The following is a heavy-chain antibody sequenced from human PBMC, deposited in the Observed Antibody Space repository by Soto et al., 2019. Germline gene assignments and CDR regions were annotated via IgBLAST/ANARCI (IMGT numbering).Heavy chain of an antibody. J-gene: IGHJ4*02. V-gene: IGHV4-39*01. CDR1: SASLSSSTYY. Sequence: SETLSLTCSVSSASLSSSTYYWSRIRQPPGRGPEWIGSIYYSGNTYYKPSLKSRVSISIDTSRNQFSLKLTSVTAADTGVYYCASSSPFHYWGPGILVTSPQ. CDR3: ASSSPFHY. D-gene: IGHD6-6*01. CDR2: IYYSGNT.